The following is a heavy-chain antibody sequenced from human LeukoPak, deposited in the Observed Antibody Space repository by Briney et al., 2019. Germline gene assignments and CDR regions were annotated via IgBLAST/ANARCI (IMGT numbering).Heavy chain of an antibody. D-gene: IGHD3-22*01. Sequence: GGSLRLSCAASGFTFRSYEMNWVRQAPGKGLEWISHISGSTITIYYADSVKGRFTISRDNAKDPLYLQMNSLRGEDTAVYYCARDGYDSSGLDLGFAYWGQGTLVTVSS. CDR2: ISGSTITI. CDR3: ARDGYDSSGLDLGFAY. V-gene: IGHV3-48*03. J-gene: IGHJ4*02. CDR1: GFTFRSYE.